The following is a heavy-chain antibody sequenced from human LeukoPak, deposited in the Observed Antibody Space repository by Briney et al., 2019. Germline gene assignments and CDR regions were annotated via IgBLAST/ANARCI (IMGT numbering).Heavy chain of an antibody. D-gene: IGHD6-13*01. CDR3: AKDEVATGIIEYYFDY. V-gene: IGHV3-23*01. J-gene: IGHJ4*02. Sequence: QTGGSLRLSCAASGFTFSSYAMHWVRQAPGKGLEWVSAISGSGSKTFYADSVKDRFSISRDNSKNTLYLQMNSLRAEDTAVYYCAKDEVATGIIEYYFDYWGQGTLVTVSS. CDR1: GFTFSSYA. CDR2: ISGSGSKT.